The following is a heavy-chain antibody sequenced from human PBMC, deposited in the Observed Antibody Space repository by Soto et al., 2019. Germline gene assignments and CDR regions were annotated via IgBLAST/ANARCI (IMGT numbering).Heavy chain of an antibody. Sequence: LRLSCAASGFTFSTYAMSWVRQAPGKGLEWVSAIGGSGGSTYYADSVEGRFTISRDNSKNTLYLQMNSLRAEDTAVYYCAKDPQSWLPPHGMDVWGQGTTVTVSS. CDR2: IGGSGGST. V-gene: IGHV3-23*01. J-gene: IGHJ6*02. CDR3: AKDPQSWLPPHGMDV. D-gene: IGHD6-13*01. CDR1: GFTFSTYA.